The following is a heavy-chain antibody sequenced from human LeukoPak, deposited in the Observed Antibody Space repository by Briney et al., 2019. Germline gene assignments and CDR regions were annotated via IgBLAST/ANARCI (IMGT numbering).Heavy chain of an antibody. V-gene: IGHV3-23*01. CDR3: ARDSYYYGSGSSPPWFDP. D-gene: IGHD3-10*01. Sequence: PGGSLRLSCTASGFTFRNYVMSWVRQAPGKGLEWVSSIRSSGDDTSSADSVKGRFTIFRDNSKSTLYLQMNSLRAEDTAVYYCARDSYYYGSGSSPPWFDPWGQGTLVTVSS. CDR1: GFTFRNYV. CDR2: IRSSGDDT. J-gene: IGHJ5*02.